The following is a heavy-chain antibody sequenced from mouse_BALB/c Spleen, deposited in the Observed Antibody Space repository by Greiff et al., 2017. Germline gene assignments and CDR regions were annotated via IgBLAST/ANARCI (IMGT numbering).Heavy chain of an antibody. CDR3: ARDSGSPFYYAMDY. Sequence: QVHVKQSGPGLVAPSQSLSITCTVSGFSLTSYGVHWVRQPPGKGLEWLGVIWAGGSTNYNSALMSRLSISKDNSKSQVFLKMNSLQTDDTAMYYCARDSGSPFYYAMDYWGQGTSVTVSS. D-gene: IGHD1-1*01. V-gene: IGHV2-9*02. CDR2: IWAGGST. J-gene: IGHJ4*01. CDR1: GFSLTSYG.